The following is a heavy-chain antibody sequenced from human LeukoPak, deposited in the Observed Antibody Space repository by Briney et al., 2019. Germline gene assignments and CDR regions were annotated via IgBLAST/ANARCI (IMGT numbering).Heavy chain of an antibody. CDR2: IYHSGST. J-gene: IGHJ4*02. CDR1: GYSIGSGYY. Sequence: PSETLSLTCTVSGYSIGSGYYWGWIRQPPGKGLEWIGSIYHSGSTYYNPSLKSRVTISVDTSKNQFSLKLSSVTAADTAVYYCARGQVGANTEYYFDYWGQGTLVTVSS. V-gene: IGHV4-38-2*02. CDR3: ARGQVGANTEYYFDY. D-gene: IGHD1-26*01.